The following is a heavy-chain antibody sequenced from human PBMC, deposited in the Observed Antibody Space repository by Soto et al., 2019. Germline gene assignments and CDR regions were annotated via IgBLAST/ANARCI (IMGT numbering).Heavy chain of an antibody. V-gene: IGHV3-7*03. Sequence: GGPLRLSCAASGFTFGDYWMTWVRQAPGKGLEWVANLKRDGRERYYVDSVKGRFSVSRDNAKNSLYLQMNNLRPEDTAVYYCARDVYEILGRVVRRLDSWGQGTLVTVSS. D-gene: IGHD2-8*01. CDR2: LKRDGRER. J-gene: IGHJ4*02. CDR1: GFTFGDYW. CDR3: ARDVYEILGRVVRRLDS.